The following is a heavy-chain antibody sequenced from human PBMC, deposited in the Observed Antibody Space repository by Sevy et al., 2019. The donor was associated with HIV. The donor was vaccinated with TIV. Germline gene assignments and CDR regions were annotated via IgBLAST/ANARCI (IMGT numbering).Heavy chain of an antibody. J-gene: IGHJ3*02. CDR1: GYTFTGYY. CDR3: ARDHTVLGSSWYGAFDI. D-gene: IGHD6-13*01. V-gene: IGHV1-46*01. CDR2: INPSDGSK. Sequence: ASVKVSCKGSGYTFTGYYMHWVRQAPGQGLEWMGIINPSDGSKSYAQRFQGRVTMTRDTSTSTVYMELSSLRSEDTAVYYCARDHTVLGSSWYGAFDIWGQGTMVTVSS.